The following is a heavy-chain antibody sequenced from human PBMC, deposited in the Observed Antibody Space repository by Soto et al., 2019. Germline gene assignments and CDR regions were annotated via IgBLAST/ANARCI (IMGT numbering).Heavy chain of an antibody. CDR3: AKSLWDTSGWKTYY. D-gene: IGHD6-19*01. CDR2: IYYSGSI. J-gene: IGHJ4*02. CDR1: GDSISSLY. Sequence: QVQLQESGPGLVKPSETLSLTCTVSGDSISSLYWSWIRQPPGKGLEWIGYIYYSGSINYNPSLMSRVTISVDPSKNHFSLRLSSVTAADTAVYYCAKSLWDTSGWKTYYWGQGTLVTVSS. V-gene: IGHV4-59*01.